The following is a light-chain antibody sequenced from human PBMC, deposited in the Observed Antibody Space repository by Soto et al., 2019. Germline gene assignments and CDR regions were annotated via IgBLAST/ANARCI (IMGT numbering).Light chain of an antibody. J-gene: IGKJ1*01. CDR2: KAS. Sequence: DIQMTQSPSTLSGSVGDRVTITCRASQTISSWLAWYQQKPGKAPKLLIYKASTLKSGVPSRFSGSGSGTEFTLTISSLQPDDFATYYCLQDYGYPRAFGQGTKVDIK. CDR3: LQDYGYPRA. CDR1: QTISSW. V-gene: IGKV1-5*03.